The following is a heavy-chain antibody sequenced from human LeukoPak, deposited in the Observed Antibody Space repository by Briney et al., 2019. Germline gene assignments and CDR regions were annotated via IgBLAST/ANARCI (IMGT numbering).Heavy chain of an antibody. V-gene: IGHV1-18*01. D-gene: IGHD3-10*01. J-gene: IGHJ4*02. CDR2: ISAYNGNT. Sequence: ASVTVSCKASGYTFTSYGISWVRQAPGQGLEWMGWISAYNGNTNYAQKLQGRVTMTTDTSTSTAYMELRSLRSDDTAVYYCARSYGSGSYIIPPSDYWGQGTLVTVSS. CDR1: GYTFTSYG. CDR3: ARSYGSGSYIIPPSDY.